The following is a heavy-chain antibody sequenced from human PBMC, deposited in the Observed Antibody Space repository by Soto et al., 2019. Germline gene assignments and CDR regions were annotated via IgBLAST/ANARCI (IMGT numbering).Heavy chain of an antibody. V-gene: IGHV5-10-1*01. CDR2: IDPSDSYI. Sequence: PGESLKISCNGSGYSFTNYWISWLRQMPGKGLEWMGRIDPSDSYISYSPSFQGHVTISVDKSTNTAYLHWSSLKASDTAVYYCARERQVGPSSGRFDPWGQGTLVTVSS. J-gene: IGHJ5*02. CDR3: ARERQVGPSSGRFDP. CDR1: GYSFTNYW.